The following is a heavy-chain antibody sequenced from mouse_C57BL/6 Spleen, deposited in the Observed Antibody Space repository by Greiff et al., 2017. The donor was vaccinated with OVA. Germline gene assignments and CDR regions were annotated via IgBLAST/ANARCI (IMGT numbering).Heavy chain of an antibody. CDR1: GYTFTSYW. Sequence: VQLQQPGTELVKPGASVKLSCKASGYTFTSYWMHWVKQRPGQGLEWIGNINPSNGGTNYIEKFKSKAILTVDKSPSTAYMQLSSLTSEDSAVYYCARRAFNDGYSYYFDYWGQGTTLTVSS. D-gene: IGHD2-3*01. CDR2: INPSNGGT. J-gene: IGHJ2*01. V-gene: IGHV1-53*01. CDR3: ARRAFNDGYSYYFDY.